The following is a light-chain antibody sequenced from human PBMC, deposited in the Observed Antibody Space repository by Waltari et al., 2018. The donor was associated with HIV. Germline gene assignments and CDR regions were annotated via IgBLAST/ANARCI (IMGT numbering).Light chain of an antibody. CDR3: QQYDNWPLT. Sequence: ETVMTQSPVTLSVSPGERATLSCGASQRIGSNLAWYQQMPGRAPRLLVYAASARATGVPARFSGSGSGTEFNLTISSLQSEDFAVYFCQQYDNWPLTFGAGTKVEIK. J-gene: IGKJ4*01. CDR2: AAS. CDR1: QRIGSN. V-gene: IGKV3-15*01.